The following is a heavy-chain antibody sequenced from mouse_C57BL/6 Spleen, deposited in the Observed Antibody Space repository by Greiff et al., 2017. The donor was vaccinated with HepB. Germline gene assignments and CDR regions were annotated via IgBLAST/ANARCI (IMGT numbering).Heavy chain of an antibody. CDR2: IYPGDGDT. CDR1: GYAFSSSW. J-gene: IGHJ3*01. CDR3: AGGTWFAY. D-gene: IGHD3-3*01. Sequence: VKLLESGPELVKPGASVKISCKASGYAFSSSWMNWVKQRPGKGLEWIGRIYPGDGDTNYNGKFKGKATLTADKSSSTAYMQLSSLTSEDSAVYFCAGGTWFAYWGQGTLVTVSA. V-gene: IGHV1-82*01.